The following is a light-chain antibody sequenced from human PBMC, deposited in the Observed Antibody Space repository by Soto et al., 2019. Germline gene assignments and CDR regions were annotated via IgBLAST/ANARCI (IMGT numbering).Light chain of an antibody. V-gene: IGKV3-15*01. J-gene: IGKJ1*01. CDR2: GAS. CDR1: QSVSSN. Sequence: EIVMTQSPATLSVSPGERATLSCRASQSVSSNLAWYQQKPGQAPRLLIYGASTRATGIPARFSGSGSGTEFTLTISSLQSEDFAVHYYQQYNNWPTWTFGQGTKVEIK. CDR3: QQYNNWPTWT.